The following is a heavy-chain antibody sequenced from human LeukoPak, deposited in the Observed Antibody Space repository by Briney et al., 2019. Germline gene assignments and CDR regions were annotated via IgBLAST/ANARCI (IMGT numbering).Heavy chain of an antibody. V-gene: IGHV4-31*03. Sequence: PSETLSLTCTVSGGSISSGGYYWSWIRQHPEKGLEWIGYIYYSGSTYYNPSLRSRVTISVDTSKNQFSLKLSSVTAADTAVYYCARGRVVVVVAATDSGIDYWGQGTLVTVSS. CDR3: ARGRVVVVVAATDSGIDY. CDR2: IYYSGST. CDR1: GGSISSGGYY. J-gene: IGHJ4*02. D-gene: IGHD2-15*01.